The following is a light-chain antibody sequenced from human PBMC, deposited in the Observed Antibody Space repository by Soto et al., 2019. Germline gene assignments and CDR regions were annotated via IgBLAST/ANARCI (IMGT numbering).Light chain of an antibody. Sequence: QSVLTQPASVSGSPGQSITISCTGTCSDVGGYNYVSWYQQHPGKAPKLMIYEVTNRPSGVSNRFSGSKSGNTASLTISGLQAEDEADYYCSSYTTSSTHWVFGGGTKLTVL. J-gene: IGLJ3*02. CDR1: CSDVGGYNY. V-gene: IGLV2-14*01. CDR2: EVT. CDR3: SSYTTSSTHWV.